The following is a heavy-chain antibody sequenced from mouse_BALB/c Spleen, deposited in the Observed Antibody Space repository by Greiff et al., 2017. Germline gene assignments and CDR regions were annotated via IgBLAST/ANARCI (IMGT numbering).Heavy chain of an antibody. CDR2: IDPETGGT. CDR1: GYTFTDYE. V-gene: IGHV1-15*01. CDR3: TRTNWDY. Sequence: QVQLQQSGAELVRPGASVTLSCKASGYTFTDYEMHWVKQTPVHGLEWIGAIDPETGGTAYNQKFKGKATLTADKSSSTAYMELRSLTSEDSAVYYCTRTNWDYWGQGTTLTVSS. J-gene: IGHJ2*01. D-gene: IGHD4-1*01.